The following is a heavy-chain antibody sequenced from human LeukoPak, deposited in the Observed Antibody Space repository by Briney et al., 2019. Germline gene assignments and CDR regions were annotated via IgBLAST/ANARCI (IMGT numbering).Heavy chain of an antibody. D-gene: IGHD1-1*01. V-gene: IGHV4-38-2*02. CDR2: IHRSGST. CDR1: GFSISRGFH. Sequence: SETLSLTCSVSGFSISRGFHWGWVRQPPGKVLEWIGCIHRSGSTYYNPSLMSRVTMSVDTSKNYFSLTLRSVTAADTAVYYCTRVNWINDYWGQGALVTVSS. CDR3: TRVNWINDY. J-gene: IGHJ4*02.